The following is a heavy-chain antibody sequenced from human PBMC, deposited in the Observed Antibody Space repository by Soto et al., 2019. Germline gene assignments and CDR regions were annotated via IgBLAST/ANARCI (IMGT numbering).Heavy chain of an antibody. CDR1: GFTFSNAW. Sequence: EVQLVESGGGLVKPGGSLRLSCAASGFTFSNAWMNWVRQAPGKGLEWVGRIKSKTDGGTTDYAAPVKGRFTISRDDSKNTLYLQMNSLKTEDTAVYYCTTDWEHIVLVPAASYYYYGMDVWGQGTTVTVSS. CDR3: TTDWEHIVLVPAASYYYYGMDV. CDR2: IKSKTDGGTT. J-gene: IGHJ6*02. D-gene: IGHD2-2*01. V-gene: IGHV3-15*07.